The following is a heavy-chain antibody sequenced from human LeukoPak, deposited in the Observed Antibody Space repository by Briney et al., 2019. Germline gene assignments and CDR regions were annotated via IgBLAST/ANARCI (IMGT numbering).Heavy chain of an antibody. V-gene: IGHV3-48*04. CDR1: GFTFSSYS. D-gene: IGHD3-10*01. J-gene: IGHJ4*02. CDR3: ARESTSGDY. CDR2: ISSSSSTI. Sequence: GGSLRLSCAASGFTFSSYSMNSVRQAPGKGLEWVSYISSSSSTIYYADSVKGRFTISRDNAKNSLYLQMSSLRAEDTAVYYCARESTSGDYWGQGTLVTVSS.